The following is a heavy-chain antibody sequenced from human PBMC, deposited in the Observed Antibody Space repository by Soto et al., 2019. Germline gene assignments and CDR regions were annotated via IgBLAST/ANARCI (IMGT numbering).Heavy chain of an antibody. CDR3: ARTSISGTRFDY. CDR2: VYHSGST. CDR1: GGSISTSNW. Sequence: QVQLQESGPGLVKPSGTLSLTCAVSGGSISTSNWWSWVRQPPGKGLEWIGEVYHSGSTNYNPSFNMRVAMAVDKSKNQFSLKLNSVTAADTALYYCARTSISGTRFDYWGQGSLVTVSS. J-gene: IGHJ4*02. V-gene: IGHV4-4*02. D-gene: IGHD1-20*01.